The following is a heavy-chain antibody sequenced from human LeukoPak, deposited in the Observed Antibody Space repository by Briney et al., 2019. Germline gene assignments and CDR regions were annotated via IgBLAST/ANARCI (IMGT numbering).Heavy chain of an antibody. CDR3: AKLGFDSTGSHSLVDY. J-gene: IGHJ4*02. CDR1: GFTFSSYG. CDR2: VSYDGSKK. V-gene: IGHV3-30*18. D-gene: IGHD2-2*01. Sequence: GGSLRLSCAASGFTFSSYGMHWVRQPPGKGLEWVGFVSYDGSKKFYADFVKGRFSISRDNSKNTLYVQMNSLGAEDTALYYCAKLGFDSTGSHSLVDYWGQGTPVTVSS.